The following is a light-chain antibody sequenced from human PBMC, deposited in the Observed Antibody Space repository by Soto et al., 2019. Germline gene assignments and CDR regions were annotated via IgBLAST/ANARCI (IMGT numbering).Light chain of an antibody. J-gene: IGKJ1*01. CDR1: QSVSSTS. CDR3: QLYDNSPPWT. Sequence: EIVLTQSPGTLSFSPEERATLACRASQSVSSTSLAWYQQKPGQAPRLLIYRASNTATGIPNRLSGSGSGTDLTLTISRLEPEDSAVYYCQLYDNSPPWTFGQGTKVDI. CDR2: RAS. V-gene: IGKV3-20*01.